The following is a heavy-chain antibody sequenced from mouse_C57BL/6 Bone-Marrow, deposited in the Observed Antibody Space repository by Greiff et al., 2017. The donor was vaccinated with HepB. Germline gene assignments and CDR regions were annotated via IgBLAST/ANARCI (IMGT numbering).Heavy chain of an antibody. D-gene: IGHD2-10*02. CDR2: IYPRDGST. V-gene: IGHV1-85*01. Sequence: VQLQQSGPELVKPGASVKLSCKASGYTFTSYDINWVKQRPGQGLEWIGWIYPRDGSTKYNEKFKGQATLTVDTSSSTAYMELHSLTSEDSAVYFCASEGYGALYAMDYWGQGTSVTVSS. J-gene: IGHJ4*01. CDR1: GYTFTSYD. CDR3: ASEGYGALYAMDY.